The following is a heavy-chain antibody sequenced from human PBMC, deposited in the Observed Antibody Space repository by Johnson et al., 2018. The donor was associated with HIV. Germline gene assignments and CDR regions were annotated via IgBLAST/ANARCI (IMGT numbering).Heavy chain of an antibody. J-gene: IGHJ3*01. Sequence: VQLVESGGGLVQPGRSLRLSCAASGFTFDDYAMHWVRQAPVKGLVWVSRISGDGISTTYADPVKGRFTISRDNAKNSLYLQMSSLQTEDTAVYYCARRAYCGGCSYIGFDLWGQGTKVTVSS. CDR1: GFTFDDYA. V-gene: IGHV3-9*01. CDR3: ARRAYCGGCSYIGFDL. D-gene: IGHD2-21*01. CDR2: ISGDGIST.